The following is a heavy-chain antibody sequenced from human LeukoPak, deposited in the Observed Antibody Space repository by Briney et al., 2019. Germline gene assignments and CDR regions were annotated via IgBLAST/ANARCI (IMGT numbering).Heavy chain of an antibody. D-gene: IGHD6-13*01. J-gene: IGHJ4*02. CDR3: AKVPLIAAPKHFDY. V-gene: IGHV3-23*01. CDR1: GFTFSGYD. CDR2: ITGSGGST. Sequence: GGSLRLSCAASGFTFSGYDMNWVRQAPGKGLEWVSAITGSGGSTYYADSVKGRFTISRDNSKNTLYLQMNRLRAEDTAVYYCAKVPLIAAPKHFDYWGQGTLVTVSS.